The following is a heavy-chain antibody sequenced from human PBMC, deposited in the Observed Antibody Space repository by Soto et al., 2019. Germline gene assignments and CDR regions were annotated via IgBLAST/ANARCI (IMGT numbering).Heavy chain of an antibody. Sequence: SETLSLTCAVYGGSFSGYYWSWIRQPPGKGLEWIGEINHSGSTNYNPSLKSRVTISVDTSKNQFSLKLSSVTAADTAVYYCARGRARYYSNYYYGMDVWGQGTTVTVSS. CDR1: GGSFSGYY. J-gene: IGHJ6*02. CDR2: INHSGST. CDR3: ARGRARYYSNYYYGMDV. D-gene: IGHD3-10*01. V-gene: IGHV4-34*01.